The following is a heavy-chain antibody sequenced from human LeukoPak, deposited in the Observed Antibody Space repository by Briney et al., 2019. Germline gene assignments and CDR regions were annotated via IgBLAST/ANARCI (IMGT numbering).Heavy chain of an antibody. CDR3: ARGLLWFGELYYFDY. CDR1: GFTFSSYD. V-gene: IGHV3-13*01. CDR2: IGTASDT. Sequence: GGSLRLSCAASGFTFSSYDMHWVRQATGKGLEWVSAIGTASDTYYPGSVKGRFTISRENAKNSLYLQMNSLRAGDTAVYYCARGLLWFGELYYFDYWGQGTLVTVSS. D-gene: IGHD3-10*01. J-gene: IGHJ4*02.